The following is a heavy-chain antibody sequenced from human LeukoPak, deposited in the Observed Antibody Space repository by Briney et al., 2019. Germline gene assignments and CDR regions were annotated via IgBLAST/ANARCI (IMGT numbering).Heavy chain of an antibody. D-gene: IGHD2-2*01. CDR3: AKDQPGGYCSSTSCRYFDY. J-gene: IGHJ4*02. CDR1: GFTFSSYA. V-gene: IGHV3-23*01. CDR2: ISGSGGST. Sequence: PGGSLRLSCAASGFTFSSYAMSWVRQAPGKGLEWVSAISGSGGSTYYADSVKGRFTISRDNSKNTLYLQMNSLRAEDTAVYYCAKDQPGGYCSSTSCRYFDYWGQGTLDTVSS.